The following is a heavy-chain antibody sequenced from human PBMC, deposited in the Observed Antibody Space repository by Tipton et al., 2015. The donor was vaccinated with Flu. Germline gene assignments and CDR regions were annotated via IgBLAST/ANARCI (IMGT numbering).Heavy chain of an antibody. J-gene: IGHJ1*01. D-gene: IGHD6-13*01. V-gene: IGHV4-59*01. CDR1: GGSISSYY. Sequence: TLSLTCIVSGGSISSYYWSWIRQPPGKGLEWIGYIYYSGSTNYNPSLKSRVTISVDTSKNQFSLKLSSMTAADTAVYYCARGSSWYLHFQHWGQGTLVTVSS. CDR3: ARGSSWYLHFQH. CDR2: IYYSGST.